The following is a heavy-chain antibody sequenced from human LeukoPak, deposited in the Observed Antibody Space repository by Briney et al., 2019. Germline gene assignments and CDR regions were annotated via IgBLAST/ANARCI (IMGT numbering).Heavy chain of an antibody. D-gene: IGHD1-26*01. Sequence: GGSLRLSCAASGFTVNNYMNWVRQAPGKGLEWVSVIYSGDTTYYADSVKGRFTVSRDNAKNTLYLQMNSLRAEDTAVYYCVRAYSGSFRFDYWGQGTLVTVSS. CDR3: VRAYSGSFRFDY. CDR2: IYSGDTT. J-gene: IGHJ4*02. CDR1: GFTVNNY. V-gene: IGHV3-53*01.